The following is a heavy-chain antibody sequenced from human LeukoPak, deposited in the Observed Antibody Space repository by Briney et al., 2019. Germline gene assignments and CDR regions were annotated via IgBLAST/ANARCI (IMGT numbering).Heavy chain of an antibody. V-gene: IGHV1-69*04. CDR2: IIPILGIA. Sequence: GASVKVSCKASGGTFSSYAISWVRQAPGQGLEWMGRIIPILGIANYAQKFQGRVTITADKSTSTAYMELSSLRSEDTAVYYCARDPRYFDWTSDAFDIWGQGTMVTVSS. J-gene: IGHJ3*02. CDR1: GGTFSSYA. D-gene: IGHD3-9*01. CDR3: ARDPRYFDWTSDAFDI.